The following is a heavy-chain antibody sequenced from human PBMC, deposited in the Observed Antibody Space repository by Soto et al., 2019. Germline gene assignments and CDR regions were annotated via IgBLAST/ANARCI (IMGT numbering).Heavy chain of an antibody. CDR2: IYYTGST. V-gene: IGHV4-61*01. CDR1: GGSVSSGSYY. Sequence: SETLSLTCTVSGGSVSSGSYYWSWLRQPPGKGLEWIGYIYYTGSTNYNPSLRGRVTMSVDMSKNQFSLNLTSMTAADTAVYYCARLSGWDNWFDPWGQGTRVTV. D-gene: IGHD3-3*01. CDR3: ARLSGWDNWFDP. J-gene: IGHJ5*02.